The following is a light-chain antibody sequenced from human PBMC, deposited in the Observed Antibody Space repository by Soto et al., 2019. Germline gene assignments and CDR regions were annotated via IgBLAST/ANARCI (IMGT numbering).Light chain of an antibody. CDR2: SNS. CDR3: AAWDDSLNSVL. CDR1: RSNIGSSS. J-gene: IGLJ2*01. Sequence: QPVLSQPPSASGTPGQRVTISCSGSRSNIGSSSVNWYQQLPGTAPKLLIYSNSQRPSGVPDRFSASKSGTSASLAISGLQSEDEADYYCAAWDDSLNSVLFGGGTKVTVL. V-gene: IGLV1-44*01.